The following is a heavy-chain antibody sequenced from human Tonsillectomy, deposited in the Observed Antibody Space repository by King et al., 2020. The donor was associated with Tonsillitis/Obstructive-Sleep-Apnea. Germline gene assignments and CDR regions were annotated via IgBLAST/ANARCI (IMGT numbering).Heavy chain of an antibody. V-gene: IGHV1-2*02. CDR2: INPNSGGT. Sequence: VQLVESGAEVKKPGASVKVSCKASGYTFTDYYLHWVRQAPGQGLEWMGWINPNSGGTKYAQQFQGRVSMTRDTSISTAYMELNRLRSDDTAVYYCARGDYYTMDVWGQGTTVTVSS. CDR1: GYTFTDYY. J-gene: IGHJ6*02. CDR3: ARGDYYTMDV.